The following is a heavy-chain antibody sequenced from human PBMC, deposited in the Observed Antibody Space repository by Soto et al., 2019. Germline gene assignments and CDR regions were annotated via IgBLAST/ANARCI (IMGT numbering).Heavy chain of an antibody. V-gene: IGHV4-30-2*06. CDR2: TYQSGSA. J-gene: IGHJ6*02. Sequence: SETLSLTCTVSGGSITSGGYSWAWIRQSPGKGLEWIGYTYQSGSAYYNPSLKSRVTISVDRSKNQFSLNLTSVTAADTAVYYCARDYYGMDVWGQGTTVTVSS. CDR3: ARDYYGMDV. CDR1: GGSITSGGYS.